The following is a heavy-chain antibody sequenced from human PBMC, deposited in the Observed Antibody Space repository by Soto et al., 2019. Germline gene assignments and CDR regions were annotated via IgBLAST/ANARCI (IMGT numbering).Heavy chain of an antibody. J-gene: IGHJ4*02. D-gene: IGHD3-10*01. CDR3: TTGTHYGDLNPFDY. Sequence: GGSLRLSCAASGFTFSNAWMNWVRQAPGKGLEWVGRIKSKTDGGTTDYAAPVKGRFTISRGDSKNTLYLQMNSLKTEDTAVYYCTTGTHYGDLNPFDYWGQGTLVTVSS. CDR2: IKSKTDGGTT. V-gene: IGHV3-15*07. CDR1: GFTFSNAW.